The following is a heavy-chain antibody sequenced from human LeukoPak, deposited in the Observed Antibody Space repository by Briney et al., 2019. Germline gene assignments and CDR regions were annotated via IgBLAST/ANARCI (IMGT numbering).Heavy chain of an antibody. V-gene: IGHV3-66*01. D-gene: IGHD2-15*01. Sequence: QPGGSLRLSCAASGFTFSSYAMSWVRQAPGKGLEWVALIYSDGSTYYADSVKGRFTISRDNSKNTLYLQMNSLRAEDTAVYYCARDLGYCSGSTCYVGYFDYWGQGTQVTVSS. CDR1: GFTFSSYA. J-gene: IGHJ4*02. CDR3: ARDLGYCSGSTCYVGYFDY. CDR2: IYSDGST.